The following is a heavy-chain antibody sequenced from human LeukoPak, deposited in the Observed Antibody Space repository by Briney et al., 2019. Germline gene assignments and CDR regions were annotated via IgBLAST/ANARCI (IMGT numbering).Heavy chain of an antibody. Sequence: PGGSLRLSCAASGFTFSSYSMNWVRQAPGKGLEWVSSISSSSSYIYYADSVKGRFTISRDNAKNSLYLQMNSLGAEDTAVYYCARVIGGYEDYWGQGTLVTVSS. CDR2: ISSSSSYI. CDR3: ARVIGGYEDY. V-gene: IGHV3-21*01. CDR1: GFTFSSYS. J-gene: IGHJ4*02. D-gene: IGHD5-12*01.